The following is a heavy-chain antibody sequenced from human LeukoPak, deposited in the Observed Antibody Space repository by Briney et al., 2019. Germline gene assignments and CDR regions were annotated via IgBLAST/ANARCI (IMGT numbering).Heavy chain of an antibody. CDR2: ISSSGSTI. J-gene: IGHJ3*02. CDR1: GFTFSDYY. V-gene: IGHV3-11*01. Sequence: KSGGSLRLSCAASGFTFSDYYMSWIRQAPGKGLEWVSYISSSGSTIYYADSVKGRFTISRDNSKNTLYLQMNSLRAEDTAVYYCARGGSYLSAFDIWGQGTMVTVSS. D-gene: IGHD1-26*01. CDR3: ARGGSYLSAFDI.